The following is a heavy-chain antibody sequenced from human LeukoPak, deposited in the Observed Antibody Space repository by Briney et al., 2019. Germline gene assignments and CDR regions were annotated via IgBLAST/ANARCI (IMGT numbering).Heavy chain of an antibody. D-gene: IGHD1-14*01. CDR2: ISAGGGRA. J-gene: IGHJ4*02. CDR1: GFTLRSYS. V-gene: IGHV3-23*01. Sequence: GGSLRLSCAASGFTLRSYSMNWVRQAPGKGLEWVSAISAGGGRAYYADSVKGRFTISRDSSTNTLYLEMNSLRADDTAVYYCAKEVWPGNTGWHLFDYWGQGTLVTVSS. CDR3: AKEVWPGNTGWHLFDY.